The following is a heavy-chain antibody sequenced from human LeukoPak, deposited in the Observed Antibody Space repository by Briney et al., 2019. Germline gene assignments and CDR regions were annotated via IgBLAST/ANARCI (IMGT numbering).Heavy chain of an antibody. CDR3: ARVSAMVDY. CDR2: IYYSGST. CDR1: GGSISSSSYY. D-gene: IGHD2-2*01. V-gene: IGHV4-31*03. J-gene: IGHJ4*02. Sequence: PSETLSLTCTVSGGSISSSSYYWGWIRQPPGKGLEWIGYIYYSGSTYYNPSLKSRVTISVDTSKNQFSLKLSSVTAADTAVYYCARVSAMVDYWGQGTLVTVSS.